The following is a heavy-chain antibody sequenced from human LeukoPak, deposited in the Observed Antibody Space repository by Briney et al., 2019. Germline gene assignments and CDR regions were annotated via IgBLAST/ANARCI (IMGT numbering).Heavy chain of an antibody. CDR3: ATSSGWYFDY. J-gene: IGHJ4*02. CDR2: ISWNSGSI. V-gene: IGHV3-9*01. CDR1: GFTFDDYA. Sequence: PGRSLRLSCAASGFTFDDYAMHWVRQAPGKGLEWVSGISWNSGSIGYADSVKGRFTISRDNAKNSLYLQMNSLRAEDTALYYCATSSGWYFDYWGQGTLVTASS. D-gene: IGHD6-19*01.